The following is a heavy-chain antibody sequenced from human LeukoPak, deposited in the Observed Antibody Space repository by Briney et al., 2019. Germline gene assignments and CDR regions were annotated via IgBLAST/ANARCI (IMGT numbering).Heavy chain of an antibody. J-gene: IGHJ4*02. CDR1: GFTFSTYA. CDR3: ARDYYYDSSVRFDY. CDR2: RSSDGNSK. D-gene: IGHD3-22*01. V-gene: IGHV3-30*04. Sequence: GGSLRLSCAGTGFTFSTYAMHWVRQAPGKGLEWVATRSSDGNSKNYADSVKGRFTISRDNAKNTLYLQMNSLRAEDTAVYYCARDYYYDSSVRFDYWGQGTLVTVSS.